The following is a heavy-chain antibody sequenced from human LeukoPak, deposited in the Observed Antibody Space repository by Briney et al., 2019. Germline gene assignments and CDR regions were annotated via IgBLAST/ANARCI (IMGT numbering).Heavy chain of an antibody. D-gene: IGHD1-26*01. V-gene: IGHV3-7*01. Sequence: GGSLRLSCAASVFTFRVYCITWARHVPGKGLEWVGNIKQDGAEKHYVESVKGRFTISRDNAKNSLYLEMDSLRVEDTAVYYCARVGAWDLQRVFEYWGQGTLVTVSS. CDR1: VFTFRVYC. CDR3: ARVGAWDLQRVFEY. CDR2: IKQDGAEK. J-gene: IGHJ4*02.